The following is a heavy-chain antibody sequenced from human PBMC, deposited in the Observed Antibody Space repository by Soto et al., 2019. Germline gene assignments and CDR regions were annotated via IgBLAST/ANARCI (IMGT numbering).Heavy chain of an antibody. V-gene: IGHV1-69*01. CDR2: FIPIFRTL. CDR1: GGIFGSHG. J-gene: IGHJ3*01. Sequence: QVQLIQSAAAVMKPGSSVRVSCTASGGIFGSHGFSWVRQAPGQRLEWVGGFIPIFRTLTYTEKFQARVRIAADESVNTVYLDLSGLTSDDTAVYYCVRDRRIYYSDPHDEFVASDYEVWGQGTMVTVSS. CDR3: VRDRRIYYSDPHDEFVASDYEV. D-gene: IGHD3-22*01.